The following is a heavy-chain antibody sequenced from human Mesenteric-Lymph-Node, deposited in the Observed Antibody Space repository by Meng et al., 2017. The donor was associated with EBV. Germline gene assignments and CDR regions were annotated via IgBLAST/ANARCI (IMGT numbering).Heavy chain of an antibody. J-gene: IGHJ4*02. V-gene: IGHV1-18*01. D-gene: IGHD3-10*01. CDR3: ASGRRDYDSGSYPDFDY. CDR1: GYTFTSYG. CDR2: ISTYNGNT. Sequence: QVQLVQSGAEVKKPGASVRVSCKASGYTFTSYGISWVRQAPGQGLEWMGWISTYNGNTNYAQKVQGRVTMTRETSTSTAYMELRSLRSDDTAVYYCASGRRDYDSGSYPDFDYWGQGTLVTVSS.